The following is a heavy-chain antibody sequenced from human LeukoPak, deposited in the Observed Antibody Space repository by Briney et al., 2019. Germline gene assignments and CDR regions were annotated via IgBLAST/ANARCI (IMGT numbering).Heavy chain of an antibody. CDR1: GFTFSSHA. J-gene: IGHJ4*02. D-gene: IGHD3-9*01. CDR2: IWYDGSNK. Sequence: PGKSLRLSCAASGFTFSSHAMHWVRQAPGKGLEWVAVIWYDGSNKYYAYSVKGRFTISRDNPKNTLSLQMNSLRPEDTALYYCARDRGKTYYDILTGSEIDYWGQGTLVTVSS. V-gene: IGHV3-33*01. CDR3: ARDRGKTYYDILTGSEIDY.